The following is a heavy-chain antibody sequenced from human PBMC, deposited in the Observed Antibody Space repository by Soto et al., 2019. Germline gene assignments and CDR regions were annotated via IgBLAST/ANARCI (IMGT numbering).Heavy chain of an antibody. V-gene: IGHV4-30-2*01. J-gene: IGHJ5*02. CDR3: ARGEYEFRGVWFDP. Sequence: TLSLSCAVSGGSISSCGYSWSWIRQPPGKGLEWIGYIYHSGSTYYNPSLKSRVTISVDRSKNQFSLKLSSVTAADTAVYYCARGEYEFRGVWFDPWGQGTLVTVS. CDR1: GGSISSCGYS. D-gene: IGHD3-3*01. CDR2: IYHSGST.